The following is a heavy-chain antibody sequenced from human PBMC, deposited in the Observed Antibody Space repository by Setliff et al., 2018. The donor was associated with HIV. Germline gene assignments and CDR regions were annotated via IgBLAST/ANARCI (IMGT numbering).Heavy chain of an antibody. CDR2: TYYSGST. V-gene: IGHV4-31*03. D-gene: IGHD2-15*01. CDR3: ARVGVFGGWFDP. Sequence: PSETLSLTCTVSGGSISNGGYYWSWIRQHPGKGPEWISYTYYSGSTYYNPSLKSRVTISVDTSKNQFSLKLSSVTAADTAVYYCARVGVFGGWFDPWGQGTLVTVSS. J-gene: IGHJ5*02. CDR1: GGSISNGGYY.